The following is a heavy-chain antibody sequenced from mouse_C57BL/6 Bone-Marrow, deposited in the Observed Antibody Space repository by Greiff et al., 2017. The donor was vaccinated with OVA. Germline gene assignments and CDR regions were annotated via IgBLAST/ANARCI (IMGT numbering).Heavy chain of an antibody. V-gene: IGHV2-2*01. J-gene: IGHJ4*01. Sequence: QVQLQQSGPGLVQPSQSLSITCTVSGFSLTSYGVHWVRQSPGKGLEWLGVIWSGGSTDYNAAFISRLSISKDNSTSQVFFKMNSLQADDTAIYYCARNLLGYAMDYWGQGTSVTVSS. CDR1: GFSLTSYG. CDR2: IWSGGST. CDR3: ARNLLGYAMDY. D-gene: IGHD2-1*01.